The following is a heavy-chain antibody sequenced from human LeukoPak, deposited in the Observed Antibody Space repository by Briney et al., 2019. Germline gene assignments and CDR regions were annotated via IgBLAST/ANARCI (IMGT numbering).Heavy chain of an antibody. V-gene: IGHV3-49*03. J-gene: IGHJ4*02. CDR2: IRSKTYRGTT. Sequence: PGGSLRLSCAGSGFTFGNYALSWFRQAPGKGLEWVAFIRSKTYRGTTEYAASVEGRFTISRDDSKSIAYLQMNSLKTEDTAVYYCARANSFDSSGYYFDYWGQGTLVTVSS. CDR3: ARANSFDSSGYYFDY. D-gene: IGHD3-22*01. CDR1: GFTFGNYA.